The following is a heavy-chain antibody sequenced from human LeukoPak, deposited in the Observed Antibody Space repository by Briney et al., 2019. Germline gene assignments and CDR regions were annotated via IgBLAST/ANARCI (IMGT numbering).Heavy chain of an antibody. V-gene: IGHV3-53*01. CDR1: GFTVSSNY. CDR3: ARKGRWDTYYDILTGYSAFDI. Sequence: GGSLRLSCAASGFTVSSNYMSWVRQAPGKGLEWVSVIYSGGSTYYADSVKGRFTISRDNAKNSLYLQMNSLRAEDTAVYYCARKGRWDTYYDILTGYSAFDIWGQGTMVTVSS. J-gene: IGHJ3*02. D-gene: IGHD3-9*01. CDR2: IYSGGST.